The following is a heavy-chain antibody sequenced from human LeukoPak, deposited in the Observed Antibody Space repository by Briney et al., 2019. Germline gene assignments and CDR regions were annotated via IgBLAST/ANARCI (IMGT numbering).Heavy chain of an antibody. J-gene: IGHJ4*02. CDR1: GHIFTAYY. CDR3: ATYYSDTSARD. Sequence: GASVKVPCKASGHIFTAYYMFWVRQAPGQGLEWMGWINPNSGGTNLAPNFQGRVTLTSDTSISTAYMELSGLTSDDTAVYFCATYYSDTSARDWGQGTLVTVSS. D-gene: IGHD3-10*01. CDR2: INPNSGGT. V-gene: IGHV1-2*02.